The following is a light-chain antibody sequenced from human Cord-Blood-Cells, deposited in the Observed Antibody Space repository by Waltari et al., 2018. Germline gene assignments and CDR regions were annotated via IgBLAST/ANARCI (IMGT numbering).Light chain of an antibody. CDR1: SRYFGRFYL. CDR3: CSYAGRV. V-gene: IGLV2-23*01. Sequence: APAPPGPVSGSPGQVTHLPCPWNSRYFGRFYLVSWYQQHPGKAPKLLIYEGSKRPSGVSNRFSGSKSGNTASLTISGLQAEDEADYSCCSYAGRVFGGGTTLTVL. CDR2: EGS. J-gene: IGLJ3*02.